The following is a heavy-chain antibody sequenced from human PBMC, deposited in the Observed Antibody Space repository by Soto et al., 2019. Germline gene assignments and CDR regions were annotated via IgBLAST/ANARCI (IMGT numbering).Heavy chain of an antibody. CDR2: IGGSGRST. CDR3: AKDLFHPDY. D-gene: IGHD3-3*01. V-gene: IGHV3-23*01. Sequence: AGGSLRLSCAASGFTFSSYAMSWVRQAPGKGLEWVSAIGGSGRSTYYADSVKGRFTISRDTSKNTLYLQMNSLRAEDTAIYYCAKDLFHPDYWSQGTLVTVSS. CDR1: GFTFSSYA. J-gene: IGHJ4*02.